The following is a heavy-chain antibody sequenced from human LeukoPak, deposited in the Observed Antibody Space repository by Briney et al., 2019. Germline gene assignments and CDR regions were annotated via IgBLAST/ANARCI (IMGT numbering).Heavy chain of an antibody. CDR1: GYTFTGYY. Sequence: ASVKVSCTASGYTFTGYYMHWVRQAPGQGLEWMGWINPNSGGTNYAQKFQGRVTMTRDTSISTAYMELSRLRSDDTAVYYCARGYYDSSGNAFDIWGQGTMVTVSS. CDR2: INPNSGGT. D-gene: IGHD3-22*01. V-gene: IGHV1-2*02. J-gene: IGHJ3*02. CDR3: ARGYYDSSGNAFDI.